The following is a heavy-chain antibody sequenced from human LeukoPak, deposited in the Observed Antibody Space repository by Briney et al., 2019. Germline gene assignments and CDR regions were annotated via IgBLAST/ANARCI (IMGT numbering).Heavy chain of an antibody. CDR3: AKSGSGSYFDY. Sequence: PGGSLRLSRAASGFTFSSYAMSWVRQAPGKGLEWVSTISGGGRSTYYADSVKGRFTISRDNSKNTLYVQMNSLRAEDTAVYYCAKSGSGSYFDYWGQGTLVTVSS. CDR2: ISGGGRST. CDR1: GFTFSSYA. D-gene: IGHD3-10*01. V-gene: IGHV3-23*01. J-gene: IGHJ4*02.